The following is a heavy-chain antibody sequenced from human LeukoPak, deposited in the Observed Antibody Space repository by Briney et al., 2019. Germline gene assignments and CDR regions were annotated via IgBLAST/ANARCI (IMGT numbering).Heavy chain of an antibody. D-gene: IGHD3-10*01. V-gene: IGHV3-23*01. CDR3: AKALKLLWFGELLSNAFDI. CDR1: GFTLSSYA. CDR2: ISGSGGST. Sequence: GGSLRLSCAASGFTLSSYAMSWVRQAPGKGLEWVSAISGSGGSTYYADSVKGRFTISRDNSKNTLYLQMNSLRAEDTAVYYCAKALKLLWFGELLSNAFDIWGQGTMVTVSS. J-gene: IGHJ3*02.